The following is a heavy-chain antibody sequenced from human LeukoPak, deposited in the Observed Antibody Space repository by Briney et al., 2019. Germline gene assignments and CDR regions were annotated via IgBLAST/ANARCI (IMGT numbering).Heavy chain of an antibody. V-gene: IGHV3-7*01. CDR3: ARQGSSSGK. CDR1: GFTFSNYW. CDR2: IQRDGSEK. D-gene: IGHD6-19*01. J-gene: IGHJ4*02. Sequence: HAGGSLRLSCAPSGFTFSNYWMNWVRQAPGKGLEWVASIQRDGSEKYYVESVKGRFTISRDNAKNSLYLQMNSLRAEDTAVYYCARQGSSSGKWRQGTLVTVSS.